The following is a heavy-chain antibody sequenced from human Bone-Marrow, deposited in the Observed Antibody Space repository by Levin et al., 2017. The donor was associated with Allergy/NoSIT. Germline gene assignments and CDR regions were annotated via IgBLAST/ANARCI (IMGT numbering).Heavy chain of an antibody. Sequence: SGGSLRLSCAASGFTFSTYAMSWVRQAPGKGLEWVSAISGSGGSTYYADSVKGRFTISRDNSKNTLYLQMNSLRAEDTAVYYCAKPGIAVAGRGAAYFQHWGQGTLVTVSS. CDR1: GFTFSTYA. D-gene: IGHD6-19*01. J-gene: IGHJ1*01. CDR3: AKPGIAVAGRGAAYFQH. V-gene: IGHV3-23*01. CDR2: ISGSGGST.